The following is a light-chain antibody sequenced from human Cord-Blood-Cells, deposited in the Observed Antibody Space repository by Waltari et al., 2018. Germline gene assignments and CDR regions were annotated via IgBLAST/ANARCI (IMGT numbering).Light chain of an antibody. J-gene: IGLJ2*01. CDR3: AAWDDSLNGHVV. V-gene: IGLV1-44*01. CDR1: SPHIGSTT. CDR2: SNN. Sequence: QSVLTQPPSASGTPGPRVTIPCSGSSPHIGSTTVNWYPQLPGTAPKLLIYSNNQRPSGVPDRFSGSKSGTSASLAISGLQSEDEADYYCAAWDDSLNGHVVFGGGTKLTVL.